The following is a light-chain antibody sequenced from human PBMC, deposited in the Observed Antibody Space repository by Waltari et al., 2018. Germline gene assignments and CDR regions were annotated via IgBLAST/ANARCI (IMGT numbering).Light chain of an antibody. CDR2: EVN. CDR1: NNDIGSYNL. V-gene: IGLV2-23*02. J-gene: IGLJ3*02. CDR3: CSYAGTPRVV. Sequence: QSALTQPASVSGSPGQSITISCTGTNNDIGSYNLVSWYQQHPGKAPKVIIFEVNKRPSGCPNRFAGSKSGNTASLAVSGVHPEDEADYYCCSYAGTPRVVFGGGTKLTVL.